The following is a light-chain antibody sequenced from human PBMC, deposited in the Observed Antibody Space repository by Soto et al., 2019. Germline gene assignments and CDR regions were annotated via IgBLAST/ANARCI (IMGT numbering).Light chain of an antibody. J-gene: IGKJ2*01. CDR2: DAS. CDR3: QQYQSWPYT. Sequence: DIQMTQSPSTLSASVGDRVTITCRASQSVNKWLAWYQQKPGRAPNLVIYDASTLQTSVTSTFSGSGSGTEFTLTISSLQPDDFGTYYSQQYQSWPYTFGQGTKLEIK. V-gene: IGKV1-5*01. CDR1: QSVNKW.